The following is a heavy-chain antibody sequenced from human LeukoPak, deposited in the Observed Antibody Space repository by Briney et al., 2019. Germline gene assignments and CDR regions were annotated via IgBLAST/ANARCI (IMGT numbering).Heavy chain of an antibody. CDR1: GLTFSVSA. V-gene: IGHV3-73*01. D-gene: IGHD6-25*01. Sequence: GGSLKLSCSASGLTFSVSAIHWVRQASGKGLEWVGRIKTKADNYATAYAASVKGRFTISRDDSTNTAYLQMNSLKTEDTAVYYCTHPAYYYNVDVWGEGTTVTVSS. CDR2: IKTKADNYAT. J-gene: IGHJ6*04. CDR3: THPAYYYNVDV.